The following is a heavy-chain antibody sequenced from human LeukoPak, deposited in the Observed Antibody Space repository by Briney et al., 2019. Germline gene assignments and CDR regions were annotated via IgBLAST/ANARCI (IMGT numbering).Heavy chain of an antibody. V-gene: IGHV3-23*01. Sequence: PGGSLRLSCAASGFTFNNHAMGWVRQAPGKGLEWVSDVSDGGTSTCYADSVKGRFAMSRDNSKNTLYLQMNSLRAEDTAVYYCAKGIGRTCSRGNVFDSWGQGILVTVSS. CDR1: GFTFNNHA. D-gene: IGHD1-1*01. CDR2: VSDGGTST. J-gene: IGHJ4*02. CDR3: AKGIGRTCSRGNVFDS.